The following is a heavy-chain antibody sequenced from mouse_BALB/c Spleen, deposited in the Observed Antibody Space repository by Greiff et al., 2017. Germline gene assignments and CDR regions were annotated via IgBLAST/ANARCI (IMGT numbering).Heavy chain of an antibody. CDR1: GFNIKDTY. D-gene: IGHD1-1*01. CDR2: IDPANGNT. V-gene: IGHV14-3*02. CDR3: ARGSSYAMDY. Sequence: EVKLVESGAELVKPGASVKLSCTASGFNIKDTYMHWVKQRPEQGLEWIGRIDPANGNTKYDPKFQGKATITADTSSNTAYLQLSSLTSEDTAVYYCARGSSYAMDYWGQGTSVTVSS. J-gene: IGHJ4*01.